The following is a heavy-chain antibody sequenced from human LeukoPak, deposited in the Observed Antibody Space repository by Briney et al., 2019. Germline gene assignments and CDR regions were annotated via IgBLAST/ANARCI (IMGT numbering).Heavy chain of an antibody. CDR2: IYSGGST. CDR3: AGRGGGYYYGMDV. D-gene: IGHD1-26*01. CDR1: GFTFGDYA. V-gene: IGHV3-66*01. Sequence: GGSLRLSCTASGFTFGDYAMSWFRQAPGKGLEWVSLIYSGGSTYYADSVKGRFTISRDNSKNTLYLQMNSLRAEDTAVYYCAGRGGGYYYGMDVWGQGTTVTVSS. J-gene: IGHJ6*02.